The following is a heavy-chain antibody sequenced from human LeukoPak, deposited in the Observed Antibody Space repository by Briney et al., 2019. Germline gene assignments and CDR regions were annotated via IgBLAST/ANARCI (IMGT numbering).Heavy chain of an antibody. J-gene: IGHJ4*02. D-gene: IGHD3-10*01. CDR2: ISPNSGGT. Sequence: EASVKASCKASGYTFTGYNMHWVRQAPGQGLEWMGWISPNSGGTNYAQKFQGRVTMTRDTSITTAYMELSRLRSDDTAVYYCASLGDYYGSGSYAPFDYWGQGTLVTVSS. CDR3: ASLGDYYGSGSYAPFDY. CDR1: GYTFTGYN. V-gene: IGHV1-2*02.